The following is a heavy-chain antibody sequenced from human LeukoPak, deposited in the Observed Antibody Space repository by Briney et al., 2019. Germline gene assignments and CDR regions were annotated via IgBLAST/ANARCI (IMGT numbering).Heavy chain of an antibody. J-gene: IGHJ4*02. CDR1: GFIVSSEY. V-gene: IGHV3-53*01. D-gene: IGHD5-18*01. CDR3: TSDTVDTALGIDY. CDR2: IYGGGST. Sequence: PGGSLRLSCAASGFIVSSEYLAWVRQAPGKGLEWISVIYGGGSTYYSDSVKGRFTISRDNARNTLYLQMNSLRAEDTAVYYCTSDTVDTALGIDYWGQGTLVTVSS.